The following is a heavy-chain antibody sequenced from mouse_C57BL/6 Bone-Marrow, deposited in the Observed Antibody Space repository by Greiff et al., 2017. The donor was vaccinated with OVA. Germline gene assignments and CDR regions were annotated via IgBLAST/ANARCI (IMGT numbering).Heavy chain of an antibody. CDR1: GYSITSGYY. J-gene: IGHJ1*03. Sequence: EVQLVESGPGLVKPSQSLSLTCSVTGYSITSGYYWNWIRQFPGNKLEWMGYISYDGSNNYNPSLKNRISITRDTSKNQFFLKLNSVTTEDTATYYCARALYDYDRYFDVWGTGTTVTVSS. V-gene: IGHV3-6*01. D-gene: IGHD2-4*01. CDR2: ISYDGSN. CDR3: ARALYDYDRYFDV.